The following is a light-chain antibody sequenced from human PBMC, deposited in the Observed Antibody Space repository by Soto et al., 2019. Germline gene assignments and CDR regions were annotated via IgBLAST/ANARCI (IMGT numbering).Light chain of an antibody. Sequence: DIQLTQSPSSLSASVGDRVTITCRASQTVTNYLHWYQQKPGKAPKLLIYADSNLQSGVPSRFGASGSRTYFTLTISGLQPEDFATYYCQQSYTTRPLTFGGGTKVE. CDR1: QTVTNY. J-gene: IGKJ4*01. CDR2: ADS. V-gene: IGKV1-39*01. CDR3: QQSYTTRPLT.